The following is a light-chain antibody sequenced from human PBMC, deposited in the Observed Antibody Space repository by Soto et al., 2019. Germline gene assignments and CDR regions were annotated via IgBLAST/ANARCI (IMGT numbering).Light chain of an antibody. CDR1: GSDIGTYNR. CDR2: DVS. V-gene: IGLV2-18*02. CDR3: RSYTSSSTYV. J-gene: IGLJ1*01. Sequence: QSALTQPPSVSGSPGQSVAISCTGTGSDIGTYNRVSWYQQPPGTAPKLMIYDVSDRPSGVPDRFSGSKSGNTASLTISGLQAEDEADYYCRSYTSSSTYVFGTGTKLTVL.